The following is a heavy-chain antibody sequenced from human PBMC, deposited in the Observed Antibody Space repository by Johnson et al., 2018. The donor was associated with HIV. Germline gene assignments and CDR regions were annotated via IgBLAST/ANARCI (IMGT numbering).Heavy chain of an antibody. CDR1: GFTFSSYG. V-gene: IGHV3-30*19. J-gene: IGHJ3*02. Sequence: QVQLVESGGGVVQPGRSLRLSCAASGFTFSSYGMHWVRQAPGQGLQWVALISYDGSIKYFADSVKGRFTISRDNAKNSLYLQMNSLRAEDTAVYYCARDQSEVDAFDIWGQGTTVTVSS. CDR2: ISYDGSIK. CDR3: ARDQSEVDAFDI.